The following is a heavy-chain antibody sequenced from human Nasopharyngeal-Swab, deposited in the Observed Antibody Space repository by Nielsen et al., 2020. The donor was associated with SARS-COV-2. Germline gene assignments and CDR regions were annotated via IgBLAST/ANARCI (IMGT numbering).Heavy chain of an antibody. CDR3: ARVVWVDWDAFHI. Sequence: ASVKVSCKASGYTFTSYGISWVRQAPGQGLEWMGWISAYNGNTNYAQKFQGRVTMTTDTSTSTAYMELSRLRSDDTAVYYCARVVWVDWDAFHIWGQGTIVTVSS. CDR2: ISAYNGNT. J-gene: IGHJ3*02. D-gene: IGHD3-16*01. CDR1: GYTFTSYG. V-gene: IGHV1-18*01.